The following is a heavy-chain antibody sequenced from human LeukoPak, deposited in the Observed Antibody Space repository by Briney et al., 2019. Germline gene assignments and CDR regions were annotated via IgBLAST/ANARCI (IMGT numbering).Heavy chain of an antibody. Sequence: SETLSLTCAVYGGSFSAYYWSWVRQSPGKGLEWIAEINHRGDTNYNPSVKSRVTISVDTSKNQFSLKVTSLTAADTAIYYCARGPTISETGYFDYWGQGTLATVSS. CDR3: ARGPTISETGYFDY. CDR2: INHRGDT. CDR1: GGSFSAYY. V-gene: IGHV4-34*01. D-gene: IGHD1-1*01. J-gene: IGHJ4*03.